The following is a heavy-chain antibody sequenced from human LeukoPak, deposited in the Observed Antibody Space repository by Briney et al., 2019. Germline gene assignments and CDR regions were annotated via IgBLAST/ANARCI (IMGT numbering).Heavy chain of an antibody. D-gene: IGHD6-19*01. CDR2: VYATGTT. J-gene: IGHJ4*02. V-gene: IGHV4-59*01. Sequence: SETLSLTCTVSSGSLTGYYWSWIRQPPGRGLEWIAYVYATGTTNYNPSLKTRATISMDTSKNQLSLTLTSVTAADTAVYYCARVGSGGAWFDFWGQGTLVSVSS. CDR3: ARVGSGGAWFDF. CDR1: SGSLTGYY.